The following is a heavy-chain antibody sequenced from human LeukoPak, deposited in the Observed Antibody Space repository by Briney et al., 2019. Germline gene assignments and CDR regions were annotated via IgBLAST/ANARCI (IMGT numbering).Heavy chain of an antibody. CDR1: GFSLSTYA. D-gene: IGHD5-24*01. Sequence: PGRSLRLSCTASGFSLSTYAMNWVRQAPGKGLEWVAIISSDGSIKYYADSVKGRFTISRDNSKNTLYLQMNSLRAEDTAVYYCARDMAAKIDYWGQGTLVTVSS. J-gene: IGHJ4*02. V-gene: IGHV3-30-3*01. CDR2: ISSDGSIK. CDR3: ARDMAAKIDY.